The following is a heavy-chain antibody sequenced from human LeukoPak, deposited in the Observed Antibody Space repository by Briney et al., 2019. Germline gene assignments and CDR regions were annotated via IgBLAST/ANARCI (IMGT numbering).Heavy chain of an antibody. CDR3: VRTPPNWGFDY. Sequence: ASVKVSCKASGGTFSSYAISWVRQAPGQGLEWMGWMSPNSGDTGYAQKFQGRVTMTSDSSISTTYMELSSLRSEDTAIYYCVRTPPNWGFDYWGQGALVTVSS. CDR2: MSPNSGDT. D-gene: IGHD7-27*01. J-gene: IGHJ4*02. V-gene: IGHV1-8*02. CDR1: GGTFSSYA.